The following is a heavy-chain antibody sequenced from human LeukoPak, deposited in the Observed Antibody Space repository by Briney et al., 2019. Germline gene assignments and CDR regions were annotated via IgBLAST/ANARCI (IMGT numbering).Heavy chain of an antibody. V-gene: IGHV4-34*01. J-gene: IGHJ5*02. CDR3: ARHLWVLNWFDP. Sequence: PSETLSLTCAVYVGSFSGYYWSWIRQPPGKGLEWIGEINHSGSTNYNPSLKSRATISVDTSKNQFSLKVSSVTAADTAVYYCARHLWVLNWFDPWGQGTLVTVSS. CDR1: VGSFSGYY. CDR2: INHSGST. D-gene: IGHD3-3*02.